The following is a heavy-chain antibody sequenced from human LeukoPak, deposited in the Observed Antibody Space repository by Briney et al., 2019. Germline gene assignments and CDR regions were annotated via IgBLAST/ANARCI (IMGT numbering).Heavy chain of an antibody. J-gene: IGHJ4*02. CDR3: AKDIGSSTPRDY. CDR2: IYHSGTT. CDR1: GGSISSNNW. V-gene: IGHV4/OR15-8*02. Sequence: PSETLSLTCVVSGGSISSNNWWNWVRQPPGKGLEWIGEIYHSGTTNYNPSLKSRVTISLDKSNNQFSLKLSSVTAADTAVYYCAKDIGSSTPRDYWGQGTLVTVSS. D-gene: IGHD6-13*01.